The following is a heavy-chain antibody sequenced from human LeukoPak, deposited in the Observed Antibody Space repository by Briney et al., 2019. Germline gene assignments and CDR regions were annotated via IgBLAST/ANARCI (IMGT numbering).Heavy chain of an antibody. D-gene: IGHD6-19*01. Sequence: PGGSLRLSCEASGFTVSSNYMSWVRQAPGKGLEWVPVIYSGGSTYYADSVKGRFTISRDNSKNTLYLQMNSLRAEDTAVYYCARHGYTSGWVRSWGQGTLVTVST. CDR3: ARHGYTSGWVRS. CDR1: GFTVSSNY. CDR2: IYSGGST. V-gene: IGHV3-53*01. J-gene: IGHJ4*02.